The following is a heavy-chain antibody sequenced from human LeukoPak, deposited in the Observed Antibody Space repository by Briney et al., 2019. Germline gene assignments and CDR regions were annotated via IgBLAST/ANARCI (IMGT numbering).Heavy chain of an antibody. CDR1: GGSISSGDYY. D-gene: IGHD5-12*01. Sequence: KSSQTLSLTCTVSGGSISSGDYYWSWIRQPPGKGLEWIGYIYYSGSTYYNPSLKSRITISVDTSKNQFSLKLSSVTAADTAVYYCARATWIQWHGPHWFDPWGQGTLVTVSS. CDR3: ARATWIQWHGPHWFDP. V-gene: IGHV4-30-4*01. CDR2: IYYSGST. J-gene: IGHJ5*02.